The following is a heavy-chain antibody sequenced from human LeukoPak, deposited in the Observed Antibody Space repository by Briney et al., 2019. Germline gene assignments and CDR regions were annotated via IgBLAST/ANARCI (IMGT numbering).Heavy chain of an antibody. CDR3: ARGGIQVSGIDEFDY. Sequence: GGSLRLSCAASGFTFIDYDMHWVRQVIGKGLEWVSAIGIRGDTHYSGSVKGRFTISRENAESPLYLQMNSMRAEDTAVYYCARGGIQVSGIDEFDYWGQGTLVTVSS. V-gene: IGHV3-13*01. CDR1: GFTFIDYD. D-gene: IGHD6-19*01. J-gene: IGHJ4*02. CDR2: IGIRGDT.